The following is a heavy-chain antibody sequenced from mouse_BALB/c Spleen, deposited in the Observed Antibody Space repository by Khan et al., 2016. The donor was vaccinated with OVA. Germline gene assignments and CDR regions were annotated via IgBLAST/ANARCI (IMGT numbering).Heavy chain of an antibody. J-gene: IGHJ2*01. V-gene: IGHV5-9-1*01. CDR1: GLTFSSSA. CDR3: ARSAI. CDR2: ISTGGRKI. Sequence: EVELVESGGGLVKPGGSLKLSCAASGLTFSSSAMSWVRQTPEKRLEWVATISTGGRKIYYADSVKGRFTISRDNAKNTLSLQMSSLRSEDTAMYYCARSAIGGQGTTLTVSS. D-gene: IGHD2-12*01.